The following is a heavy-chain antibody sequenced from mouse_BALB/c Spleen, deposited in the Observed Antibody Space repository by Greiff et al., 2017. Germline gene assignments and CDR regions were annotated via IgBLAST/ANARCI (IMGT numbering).Heavy chain of an antibody. J-gene: IGHJ4*01. CDR3: ARSILRPSYYAMDY. D-gene: IGHD1-2*01. CDR1: GYSFTGYY. V-gene: IGHV1S34*01. CDR2: ISCYNGAT. Sequence: LVKTGASVKISCKASGYSFTGYYMHWVKQSHGKSLEWIGYISCYNGATSYNQKFKGKATFTVDTSSSTAYMQFNSLTSEDSAVYYCARSILRPSYYAMDYWGQGTSVTVSS.